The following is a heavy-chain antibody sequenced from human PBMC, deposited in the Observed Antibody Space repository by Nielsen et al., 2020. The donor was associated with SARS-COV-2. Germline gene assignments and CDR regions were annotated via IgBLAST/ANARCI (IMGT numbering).Heavy chain of an antibody. V-gene: IGHV1-3*01. CDR1: GYTFTSYY. J-gene: IGHJ4*02. CDR2: INAGNGNT. Sequence: ASVKVSCKASGYTFTSYYMHWVRQAPGQRLEWMGWINAGNGNTKYSQKFQGRVTITRDTSASTAYMELSSLRSEDTAVYYCASWVRYYDSSGYYYDLHYWGQGTLVTVSS. CDR3: ASWVRYYDSSGYYYDLHY. D-gene: IGHD3-22*01.